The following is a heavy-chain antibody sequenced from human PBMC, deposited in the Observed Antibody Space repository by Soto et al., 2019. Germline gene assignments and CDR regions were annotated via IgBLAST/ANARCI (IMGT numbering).Heavy chain of an antibody. J-gene: IGHJ5*02. CDR1: GDNVSSDTAA. CDR3: ARVYFQVAGTFDP. V-gene: IGHV6-1*01. D-gene: IGHD6-19*01. CDR2: TYFRFKWYT. Sequence: PSQTLSLTCAISGDNVSSDTAAWNWFRQSPSRGLEWLGRTYFRFKWYTDYGASLKSRITIDADSSKNQFSLQLRSVTPEDTAVYFXARVYFQVAGTFDPWGQGTPVTVSS.